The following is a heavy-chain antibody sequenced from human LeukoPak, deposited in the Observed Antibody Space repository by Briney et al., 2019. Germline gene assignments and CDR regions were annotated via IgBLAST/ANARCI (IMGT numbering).Heavy chain of an antibody. V-gene: IGHV4-59*01. J-gene: IGHJ5*02. CDR3: ARGGRPKGYWNDEDWFDP. D-gene: IGHD1-1*01. CDR2: IYTSGNT. Sequence: PSETLSLTCTVSGDSINNYHWSWIRRPPGKGLEWIAFIYTSGNTNYDPSLRSRVTISMDTSKNQFSLRLSSVTAADTAVYYCARGGRPKGYWNDEDWFDPWGQGTLVTVSS. CDR1: GDSINNYH.